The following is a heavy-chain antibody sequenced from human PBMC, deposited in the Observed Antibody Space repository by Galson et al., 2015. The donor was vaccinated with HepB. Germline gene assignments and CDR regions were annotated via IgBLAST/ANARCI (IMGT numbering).Heavy chain of an antibody. D-gene: IGHD6-19*01. CDR3: ARAGRYSSGWPDYFDY. V-gene: IGHV3-33*08. CDR2: IWYDGANK. Sequence: LRLSCAASGFTFSDYDMHWVRQAPGKGLEWVALIWYDGANKYYADSVKGRLTISRDNSKNTLYLQMNSLRAEDTGVYYCARAGRYSSGWPDYFDYWGQGTLVTVSS. J-gene: IGHJ4*02. CDR1: GFTFSDYD.